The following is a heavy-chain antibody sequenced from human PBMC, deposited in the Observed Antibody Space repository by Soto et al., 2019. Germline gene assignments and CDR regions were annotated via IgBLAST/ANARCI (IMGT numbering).Heavy chain of an antibody. CDR1: GGSLSGYY. J-gene: IGHJ4*02. CDR2: VNPGGIT. Sequence: SETLSLTCAVYGGSLSGYYWTWIRQPPGKGLEWIGEVNPGGITNYSPSVKSRLKISLDTSKKEVSLEMTSVTAADTAVYYCGRVVIKMALQSIDSWGPGTLVTVSS. CDR3: GRVVIKMALQSIDS. V-gene: IGHV4-34*01.